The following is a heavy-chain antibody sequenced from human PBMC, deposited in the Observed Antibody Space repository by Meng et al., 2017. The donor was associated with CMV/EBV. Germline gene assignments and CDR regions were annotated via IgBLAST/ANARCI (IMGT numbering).Heavy chain of an antibody. CDR2: ISGSGGST. CDR1: GFTFSSYA. D-gene: IGHD2-2*01. Sequence: GESLKISCAASGFTFSSYAMSWVRQAPGKGLEWVSAISGSGGSTYYADSVKGRFTISRDNSKNTLCLQMNSLRAEDTAVYYCAKVTLGYCSSTSCYPWFDPWGQGTLVTVSS. V-gene: IGHV3-23*01. J-gene: IGHJ5*02. CDR3: AKVTLGYCSSTSCYPWFDP.